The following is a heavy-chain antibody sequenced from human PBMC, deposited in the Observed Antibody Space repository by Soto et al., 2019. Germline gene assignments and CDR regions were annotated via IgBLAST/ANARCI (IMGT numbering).Heavy chain of an antibody. CDR3: AKIMRFLERSDPFAY. V-gene: IGHV3-23*01. CDR2: ISGSGAST. CDR1: GFTFSSYA. J-gene: IGHJ4*02. D-gene: IGHD3-3*01. Sequence: GGSLRLSCAASGFTFSSYAMSWVRQAPGKGLEWVSAISGSGASTYYADSVKGRFTISRDNSKNTLYLQMNSLRAEDTAVYYRAKIMRFLERSDPFAYWGQGTLVTVSS.